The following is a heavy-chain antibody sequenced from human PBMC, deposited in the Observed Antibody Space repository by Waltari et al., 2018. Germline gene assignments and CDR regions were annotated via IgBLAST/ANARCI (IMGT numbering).Heavy chain of an antibody. V-gene: IGHV3-30-3*01. D-gene: IGHD5-18*01. Sequence: QVQLVESGGGVVQPGRSLSLSCVASGFTFRTFPLLWFRQAPGKGLYWLSSISNDATYEHFADSVKCRFSISRDNSKNTLYLQMSSLRPEDTAVFYCARDLGYTYGYRSYYYGVDVWGQGTTVTVSS. CDR2: ISNDATYE. CDR3: ARDLGYTYGYRSYYYGVDV. J-gene: IGHJ6*02. CDR1: GFTFRTFP.